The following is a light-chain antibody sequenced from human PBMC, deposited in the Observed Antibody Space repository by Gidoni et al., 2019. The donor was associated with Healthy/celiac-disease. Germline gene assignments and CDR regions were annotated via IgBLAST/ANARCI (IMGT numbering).Light chain of an antibody. CDR2: DAS. CDR3: QQYDNLTCT. Sequence: DIQMPQSPYSLSASVGDSVTLTCQASQHISNYLNWYQHKPVKAPKLLIYDASNLDTVVPSRLSGSGFGTDFTFTISRLQPDDIATYYCQQYDNLTCTFGPGTKVEIK. CDR1: QHISNY. J-gene: IGKJ3*01. V-gene: IGKV1-33*01.